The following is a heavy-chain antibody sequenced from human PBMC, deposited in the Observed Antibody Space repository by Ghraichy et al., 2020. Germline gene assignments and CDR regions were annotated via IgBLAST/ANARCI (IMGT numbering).Heavy chain of an antibody. Sequence: SETLSLTCTVSGGSISSSSYYWGWIRQPPGKGLEWIGSIYYSGSTYYNPSLKSRVTISVDTSKNQFSLKLSSVTAADTAVYYCARLTGTLVRWYFDLWGRGTLVTVSS. J-gene: IGHJ2*01. V-gene: IGHV4-39*01. CDR2: IYYSGST. CDR1: GGSISSSSYY. CDR3: ARLTGTLVRWYFDL. D-gene: IGHD6-13*01.